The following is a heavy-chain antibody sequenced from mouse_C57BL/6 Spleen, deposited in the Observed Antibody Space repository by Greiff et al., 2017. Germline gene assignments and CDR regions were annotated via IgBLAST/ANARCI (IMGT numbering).Heavy chain of an antibody. Sequence: EVKLVESGPGMVKPSQSLSLTCNVTGYSITSGYDWHWIRHFPGNKLEWMGYISYSGSTNYNPSLKSRISITHDTSKNHFFLKLKSLTTEDTATYDCARDSDGCFAYWGQGTLVTVSA. CDR2: ISYSGST. CDR3: ARDSDGCFAY. J-gene: IGHJ3*01. D-gene: IGHD2-3*01. V-gene: IGHV3-1*01. CDR1: GYSITSGYD.